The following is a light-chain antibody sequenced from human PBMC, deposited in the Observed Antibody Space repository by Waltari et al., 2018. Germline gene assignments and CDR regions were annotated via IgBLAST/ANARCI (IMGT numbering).Light chain of an antibody. V-gene: IGKV3-20*01. CDR2: GAS. J-gene: IGKJ3*01. Sequence: EIVLTQCPGTLSLSPGERATLSCRASQSVSGSNLAWYPQKPGQAPRVLIYGASSRATGIPDRFSGSGSGTDFTLTISRLEPEDFAVYYCQQYGSSPLFTFGPGTKVDIK. CDR1: QSVSGSN. CDR3: QQYGSSPLFT.